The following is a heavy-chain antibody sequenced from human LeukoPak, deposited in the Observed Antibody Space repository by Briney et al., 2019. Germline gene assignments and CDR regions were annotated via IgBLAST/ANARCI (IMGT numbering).Heavy chain of an antibody. V-gene: IGHV3-23*01. J-gene: IGHJ6*02. CDR2: ISGSGGST. CDR1: GFTFSSYA. D-gene: IGHD6-19*01. Sequence: GGSLRLSCAASGFTFSSYAMSWVRQAPGKGLEWVSAISGSGGSTYYADSVKGRFTISRDNSKNTLYLQMNSLRAEDTAVYYCARDMLYSSGWQSGMDVWGQGTTVTVSS. CDR3: ARDMLYSSGWQSGMDV.